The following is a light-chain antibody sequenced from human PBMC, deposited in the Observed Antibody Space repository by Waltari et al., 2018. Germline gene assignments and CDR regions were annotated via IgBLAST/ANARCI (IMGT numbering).Light chain of an antibody. CDR1: SSDVGSYNL. V-gene: IGLV2-23*01. CDR3: CSYAGSSTYV. J-gene: IGLJ1*01. CDR2: EGG. Sequence: QSALTQPASVSGSPGQSITIPCTGTSSDVGSYNLVSWYQQHPGQAPKLLIYEGGKRPSGVSNRFSGSKSGKTASLTISGLQAEDEADYYCCSYAGSSTYVFGTGTKVTVL.